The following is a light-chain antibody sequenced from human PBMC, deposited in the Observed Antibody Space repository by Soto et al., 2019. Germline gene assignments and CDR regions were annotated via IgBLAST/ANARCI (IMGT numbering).Light chain of an antibody. CDR2: AAS. CDR3: QQYNSYGP. Sequence: AVRVNMSPSALSAYKGDRVTITCRASQGISSYLAWYQQKPGKAPKLLIYAASTLQSGVPSRFSGSGSGTDFTLTISSLQPDDFATYYCQQYNSYGPFGQGSMVDIK. V-gene: IGKV1-8*01. J-gene: IGKJ1*01. CDR1: QGISSY.